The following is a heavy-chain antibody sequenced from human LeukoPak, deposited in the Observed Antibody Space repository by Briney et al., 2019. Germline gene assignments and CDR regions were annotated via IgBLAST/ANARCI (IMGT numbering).Heavy chain of an antibody. D-gene: IGHD2-15*01. J-gene: IGHJ5*02. V-gene: IGHV4-39*01. CDR1: GDSISSGSYY. Sequence: PSETLSLICTVSGDSISSGSYYWGWIRQPPGKGLEWIGSIYYSGSTYYNPSLKSRVTTSVDTSKNQFSLKLNSVTAADTAVYYCARRRYCSGGSCYSANWFDPWGQGTLVTVSS. CDR2: IYYSGST. CDR3: ARRRYCSGGSCYSANWFDP.